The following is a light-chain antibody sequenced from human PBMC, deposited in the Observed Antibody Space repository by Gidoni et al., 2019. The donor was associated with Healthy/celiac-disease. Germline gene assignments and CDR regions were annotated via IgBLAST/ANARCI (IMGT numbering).Light chain of an antibody. CDR2: DAS. J-gene: IGKJ2*01. V-gene: IGKV1-5*01. Sequence: DIQMTQSPSTLSASVGDRVTITCRASQSISSWFAWYQQKPGKAPKLLIYDASSLESGVPSRFSGSGSGTEFTLTLSSLQPDDFATYYCQQYNSYSYTFGQGTKLEIK. CDR1: QSISSW. CDR3: QQYNSYSYT.